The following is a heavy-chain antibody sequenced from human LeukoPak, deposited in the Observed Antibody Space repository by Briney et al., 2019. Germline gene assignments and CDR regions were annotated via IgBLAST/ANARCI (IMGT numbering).Heavy chain of an antibody. D-gene: IGHD6-19*01. V-gene: IGHV1-18*01. Sequence: ASVKVSCKTSGYTFTNYGISWVRQAPGQGLEWMGWISAYNGNTNYAQKLQGRVTMTTDTSTSTAYMELRSLRSDDTAIYYCARANSSGWSYYYYGMDVWGQGTTVTVSS. CDR2: ISAYNGNT. CDR3: ARANSSGWSYYYYGMDV. CDR1: GYTFTNYG. J-gene: IGHJ6*02.